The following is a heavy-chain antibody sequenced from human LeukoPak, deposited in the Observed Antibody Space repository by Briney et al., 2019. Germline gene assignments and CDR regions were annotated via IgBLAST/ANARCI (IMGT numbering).Heavy chain of an antibody. D-gene: IGHD2-2*01. Sequence: GASVKVSCKASGYTFTSYGISWVRQAPRQGLEWMGWISAYNGNTNYAQKLQGRVTMTTDTSTSTAYMELRSLRSDDTAVYYCARDIVVVPAADYGMDVWGQGTTVTVSS. V-gene: IGHV1-18*01. J-gene: IGHJ6*02. CDR2: ISAYNGNT. CDR1: GYTFTSYG. CDR3: ARDIVVVPAADYGMDV.